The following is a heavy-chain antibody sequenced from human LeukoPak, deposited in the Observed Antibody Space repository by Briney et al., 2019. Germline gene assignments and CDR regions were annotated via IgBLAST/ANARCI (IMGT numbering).Heavy chain of an antibody. CDR2: IYYSGNT. J-gene: IGHJ6*02. D-gene: IGHD3-3*01. Sequence: SETLSLTCTVSGGSISSSSYYWGWIRQPPGKGLEWIGYIYYSGNTYYNPSLKSRITISVDTSKNQFSLKLSSVTAADTAVYYCARSAAEWPDSNYYYYYGMDVWGQGTTVTVSS. V-gene: IGHV4-30-4*08. CDR3: ARSAAEWPDSNYYYYYGMDV. CDR1: GGSISSSSYY.